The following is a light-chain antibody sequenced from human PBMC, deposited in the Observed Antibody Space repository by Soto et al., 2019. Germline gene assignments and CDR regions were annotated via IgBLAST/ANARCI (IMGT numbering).Light chain of an antibody. Sequence: EIVMKQSQATLSVSPCEGASLYSRASQSVSSNLAGYQQKPGQAPRLLIYAASSRATGTPDRFSGSGSGRDYTLTISRLEPEDVAVDYCQQSVNSPWTFGQGTKVDI. CDR1: QSVSSN. CDR2: AAS. CDR3: QQSVNSPWT. J-gene: IGKJ1*01. V-gene: IGKV3-20*01.